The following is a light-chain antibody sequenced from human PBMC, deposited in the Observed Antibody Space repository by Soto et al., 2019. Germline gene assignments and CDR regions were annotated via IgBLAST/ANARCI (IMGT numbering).Light chain of an antibody. Sequence: EIVMTQSPATLSVSPGERATLSCRASQSVSSNLAWYQQKPGQAPRLLIYGASTRATGIPARLSGSGSGTEFTLTISSLQSEDCAVYYCQQYNNRRTFGQGTKVEIK. CDR2: GAS. J-gene: IGKJ1*01. V-gene: IGKV3-15*01. CDR1: QSVSSN. CDR3: QQYNNRRT.